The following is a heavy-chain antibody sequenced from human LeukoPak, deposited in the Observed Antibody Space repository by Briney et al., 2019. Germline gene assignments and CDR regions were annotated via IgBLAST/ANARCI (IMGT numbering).Heavy chain of an antibody. CDR3: VKDFGRVRGTPDS. Sequence: GGSLRLSCSASGFLFSIYTMYWVRQTPGKGPEYVSTISGSGNGFSIYYADSVKGRFTISRDDSKSILYLQMKGLRSGDTAVYYCVKDFGRVRGTPDSWGQGTLVTVSS. D-gene: IGHD3-16*01. V-gene: IGHV3-64D*06. J-gene: IGHJ4*02. CDR2: ISGSGNGFSI. CDR1: GFLFSIYT.